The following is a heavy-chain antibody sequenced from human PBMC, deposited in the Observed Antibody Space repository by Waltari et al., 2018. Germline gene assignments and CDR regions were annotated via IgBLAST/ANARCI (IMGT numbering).Heavy chain of an antibody. CDR1: GYSSSTFG. V-gene: IGHV3-33*03. J-gene: IGHJ6*02. D-gene: IGHD5-18*01. Sequence: QGRLVQSGGGVFQPGGSLRLSCAGSGYSSSTFGIHWIRQTPGKGLEWVAVTWYDGSREYYGDPVKGRFIVSRDNSKNTVYLQMNTLRVEDTAVYFCGRTSSYSMDVWGQGATVTV. CDR3: GRTSSYSMDV. CDR2: TWYDGSRE.